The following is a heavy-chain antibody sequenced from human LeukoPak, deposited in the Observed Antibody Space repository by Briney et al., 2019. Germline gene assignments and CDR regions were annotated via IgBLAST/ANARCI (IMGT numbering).Heavy chain of an antibody. CDR1: GGTFSSYA. CDR3: ARDRLTIFGVVIGLDY. Sequence: SVKVSRKASGGTFSSYAISWVRQAPGQGLEWMGRIIPIFGTANYAQKFQGRVTITTDESTSTAYMELSSLRSEDTAVYYCARDRLTIFGVVIGLDYWGQGTLVTVSS. J-gene: IGHJ4*02. V-gene: IGHV1-69*05. CDR2: IIPIFGTA. D-gene: IGHD3-3*01.